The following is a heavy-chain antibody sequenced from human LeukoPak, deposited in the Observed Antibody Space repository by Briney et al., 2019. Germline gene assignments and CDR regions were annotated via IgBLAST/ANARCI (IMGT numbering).Heavy chain of an antibody. CDR1: GGSISSYY. J-gene: IGHJ3*01. Sequence: VKPSDTLSLNCPVSGGSISSYYGRWIRQPPGKGLEWIGYIHHSGSTNYKPSLKSRVTISVDTSKNQFSLKLTSATAADTAVYYCARDAVSGTPVFDVWGQGTMVTVS. CDR3: ARDAVSGTPVFDV. V-gene: IGHV4-59*01. D-gene: IGHD1-14*01. CDR2: IHHSGST.